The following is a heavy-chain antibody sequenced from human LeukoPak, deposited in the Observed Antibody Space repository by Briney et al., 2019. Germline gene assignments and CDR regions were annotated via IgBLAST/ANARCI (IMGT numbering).Heavy chain of an antibody. CDR1: ADYW. Sequence: GGYLRLSCTASADYWMHWIGQVPGKGLVWVSHINSDGSWTSYADSVKGRFTISKDNAKNTVYLQMNSLRAEDTAVYYCVSFYETYWGRGTLVTVSS. CDR2: INSDGSWT. D-gene: IGHD2/OR15-2a*01. V-gene: IGHV3-74*01. CDR3: VSFYETY. J-gene: IGHJ4*02.